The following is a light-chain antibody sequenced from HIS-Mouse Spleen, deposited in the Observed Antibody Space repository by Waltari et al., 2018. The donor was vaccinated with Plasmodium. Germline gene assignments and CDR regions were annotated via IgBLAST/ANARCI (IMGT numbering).Light chain of an antibody. CDR3: MIWPSNASGV. CDR1: SHITVGSYT. CDR2: YYSDSDK. V-gene: IGLV5-37*01. Sequence: QPVLTQPPSSSAPPGESAKLTCPLPSHITVGSYTIYWYQHTPGSPPRYLLYYYSDSDKGQGSGVPSRFSGSKDASANTGILLISGLQSEDEADYYCMIWPSNASGVFGGGTKLTVL. J-gene: IGLJ3*02.